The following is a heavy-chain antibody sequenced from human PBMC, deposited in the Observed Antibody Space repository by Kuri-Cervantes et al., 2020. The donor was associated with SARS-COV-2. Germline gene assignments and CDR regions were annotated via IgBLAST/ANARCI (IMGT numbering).Heavy chain of an antibody. J-gene: IGHJ4*02. CDR1: GFTFSNAW. CDR3: ARDSDYDSSGLHDY. D-gene: IGHD3-22*01. Sequence: GESLKISCAASGFTFSNAWMSWVRQAPGKGLEWVGRIKSKTDGGTTDYAAPVKGRFTISRDDSKNTLYLQMNSLRAEDTAVYYCARDSDYDSSGLHDYWGQGTLVTVSS. V-gene: IGHV3-15*01. CDR2: IKSKTDGGTT.